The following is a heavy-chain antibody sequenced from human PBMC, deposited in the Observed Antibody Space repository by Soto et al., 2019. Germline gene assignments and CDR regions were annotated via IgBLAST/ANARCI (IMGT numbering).Heavy chain of an antibody. Sequence: QVQLQQGGAGLLKPSETLSLTCAVYGGSFSGYYWSWIRQPPGKGLEWIGEINHSGSTNYNPSLKSRVTISVDTSKNQFSLKLSSVTAADTAVYYCARVGLGDGTKNDYGDYAVDYWGQGTLVTVSS. D-gene: IGHD4-17*01. J-gene: IGHJ4*02. CDR2: INHSGST. CDR1: GGSFSGYY. V-gene: IGHV4-34*01. CDR3: ARVGLGDGTKNDYGDYAVDY.